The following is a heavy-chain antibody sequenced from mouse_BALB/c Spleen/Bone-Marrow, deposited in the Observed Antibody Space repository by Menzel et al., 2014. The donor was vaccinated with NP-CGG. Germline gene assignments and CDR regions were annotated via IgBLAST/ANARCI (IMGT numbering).Heavy chain of an antibody. CDR3: ARGGGYDWYFDV. Sequence: EVHLVESGGGLVKPGGSLKLSCAASGFTSSSYAMSWVRQTPEKRLEWVATISSGGSYTYYPDSVKGRFTISRDNAKNTLYLQMSSLRSEDTAMYYCARGGGYDWYFDVWGAGTTVTVSS. CDR2: ISSGGSYT. CDR1: GFTSSSYA. J-gene: IGHJ1*01. V-gene: IGHV5-9-3*01. D-gene: IGHD2-2*01.